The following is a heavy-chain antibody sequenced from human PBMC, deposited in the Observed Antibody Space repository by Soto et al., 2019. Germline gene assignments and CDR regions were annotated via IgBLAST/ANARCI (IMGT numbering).Heavy chain of an antibody. CDR2: IYSGGVT. CDR3: ARDPSTTGYYGLDV. CDR1: GFTVKNYQ. Sequence: GGSLRLSCAASGFTVKNYQMNWVRQAPGKGLEWISVIYSGGVTYYPDSVKGRFTTIRDTSKNTVYLQMNSLRADDTAMYYCARDPSTTGYYGLDVWGQGTTVTVSS. V-gene: IGHV3-53*01. J-gene: IGHJ6*02.